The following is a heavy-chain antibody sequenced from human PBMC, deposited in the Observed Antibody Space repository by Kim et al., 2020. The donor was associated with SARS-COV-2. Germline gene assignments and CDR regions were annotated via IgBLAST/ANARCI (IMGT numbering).Heavy chain of an antibody. Sequence: GGSLRLSCAASGFTFSSYAMHWVRQAPGKGLEWVAVISYDGSNKYYADSVKGRFTISRDNSKNTLYLQMNSLRAEDTAVYYCARDGSGSFYGWFDPWGQGTLVTVSS. V-gene: IGHV3-30*04. CDR3: ARDGSGSFYGWFDP. CDR2: ISYDGSNK. D-gene: IGHD3-10*01. CDR1: GFTFSSYA. J-gene: IGHJ5*02.